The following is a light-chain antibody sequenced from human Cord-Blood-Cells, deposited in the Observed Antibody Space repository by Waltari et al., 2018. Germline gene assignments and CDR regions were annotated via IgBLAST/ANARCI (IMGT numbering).Light chain of an antibody. CDR1: ISDVGGYNY. Sequence: QSALTQPASVSGSPGQSITISCTGTISDVGGYNYVSWYQQHPGKAPTLMFYDVSNQASGVSNRVSGSEAGNTACLTISGLQAEDEADYYCSSYTRSSTRVVFGGGTKLTVL. V-gene: IGLV2-14*01. CDR3: SSYTRSSTRVV. J-gene: IGLJ2*01. CDR2: DVS.